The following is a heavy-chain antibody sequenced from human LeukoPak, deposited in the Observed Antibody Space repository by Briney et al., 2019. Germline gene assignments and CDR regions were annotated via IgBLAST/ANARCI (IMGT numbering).Heavy chain of an antibody. D-gene: IGHD6-19*01. CDR3: ARDLLRQWLALDY. CDR2: ISSSSSYI. J-gene: IGHJ4*02. V-gene: IGHV3-21*01. CDR1: GFTFSSYS. Sequence: KSGGPLRLSCAASGFTFSSYSMNWVRQAPGKGLEWVSSISSSSSYIYYADSVKGRFTISRDNAKNSLYLQMNSLRAEDTAVYYCARDLLRQWLALDYWGQGTLVTVSS.